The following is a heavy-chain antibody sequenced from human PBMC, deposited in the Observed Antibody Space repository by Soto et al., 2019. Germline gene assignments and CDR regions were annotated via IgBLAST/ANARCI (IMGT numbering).Heavy chain of an antibody. D-gene: IGHD1-26*01. V-gene: IGHV4-38-2*02. CDR1: GYSISSGYY. J-gene: IGHJ3*02. CDR2: VYHSGST. CDR3: ARDFRRSASYEHAFDI. Sequence: PSETLSLTCAVSGYSISSGYYWGWIRQPPGKGLEWIGSVYHSGSTYSNPSLTSRVTISVDTSKNQFSLKLTSVTAADTAVYYCARDFRRSASYEHAFDIWGQGTMVTVSS.